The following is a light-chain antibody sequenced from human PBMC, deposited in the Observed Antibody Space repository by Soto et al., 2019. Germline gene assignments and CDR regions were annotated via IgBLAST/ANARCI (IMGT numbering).Light chain of an antibody. CDR2: GAS. Sequence: DIVLTQSPGTLSLSPGDRATLSCRASQSVSSSYLAWYQQKPGQAPRLLIYGASSRATGIPDRFSGSGSGTDFTLTISRLEPEDFAVYYCQQYGSSPLFTFGPGTKVDIK. CDR1: QSVSSSY. J-gene: IGKJ3*01. CDR3: QQYGSSPLFT. V-gene: IGKV3-20*01.